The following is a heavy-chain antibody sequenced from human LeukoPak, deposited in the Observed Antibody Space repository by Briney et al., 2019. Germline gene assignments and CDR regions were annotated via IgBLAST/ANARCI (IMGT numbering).Heavy chain of an antibody. CDR3: ATFVLGDCSSTSCYVPFDY. Sequence: SVKVSCKASGGTFSSDAISWVRQAPGQGLEWMGGIIPIFGTANYAQKFQGRVTITADKSTSTAYMELSSLRSEDTAVYYCATFVLGDCSSTSCYVPFDYWGQGTLVTVSS. V-gene: IGHV1-69*06. CDR1: GGTFSSDA. CDR2: IIPIFGTA. J-gene: IGHJ4*02. D-gene: IGHD2-2*01.